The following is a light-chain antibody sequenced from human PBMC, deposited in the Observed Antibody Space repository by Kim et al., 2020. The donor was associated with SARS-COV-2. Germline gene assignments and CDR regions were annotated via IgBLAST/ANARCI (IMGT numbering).Light chain of an antibody. CDR1: QSVSRTY. J-gene: IGKJ5*01. V-gene: IGKV3D-20*01. Sequence: EIVLTQSPATLSLSPGERATLSCGASQSVSRTYLAWYQQKPGLAPRLLIYDASNRATGIPDRFSASGSGTDFTLTISRLEPEDFAVYYCQQYGVSPITFGQGTRLEL. CDR2: DAS. CDR3: QQYGVSPIT.